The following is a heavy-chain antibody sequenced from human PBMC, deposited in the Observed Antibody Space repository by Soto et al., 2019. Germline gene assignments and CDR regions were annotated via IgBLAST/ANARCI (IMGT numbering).Heavy chain of an antibody. Sequence: SETLSLTCTVSGGSISSYYWSWIRQPPGKGLEWIGYIYYSGSTNYNPSLKSRVTISVDTSKNQFSLKLSSVTAADTAVYYCASGKANFQYSSGWYYFDYWGQGTLVTVSS. D-gene: IGHD6-19*01. CDR1: GGSISSYY. CDR2: IYYSGST. CDR3: ASGKANFQYSSGWYYFDY. V-gene: IGHV4-59*01. J-gene: IGHJ4*02.